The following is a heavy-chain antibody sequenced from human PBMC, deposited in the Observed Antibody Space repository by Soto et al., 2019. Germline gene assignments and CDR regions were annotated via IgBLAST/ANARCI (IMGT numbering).Heavy chain of an antibody. CDR3: AKRSIITGGAFDM. J-gene: IGHJ3*02. Sequence: EVQLLESGGGFVQPGGSLGLSCEAPGSLFGDIPRGGFRQAPGKGLEWVSATTATGGSTFYADSVKGRFTISRDNSINTVYLQMNNLRVEDSAVYSCAKRSIITGGAFDMWGQGTMVTVSS. CDR2: TTATGGST. CDR1: GSLFGDIP. D-gene: IGHD3-3*02. V-gene: IGHV3-23*01.